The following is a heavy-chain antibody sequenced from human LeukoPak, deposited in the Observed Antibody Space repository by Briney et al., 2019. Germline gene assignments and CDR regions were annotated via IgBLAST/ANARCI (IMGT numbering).Heavy chain of an antibody. CDR2: IYPGDSQT. J-gene: IGHJ5*02. D-gene: IGHD2-2*01. CDR1: GFIFTEYW. V-gene: IGHV5-51*01. Sequence: GESLKISCKGSGFIFTEYWIGWVRQMPGKGLEWMGIIYPGDSQTLYSPSLRGQVTISADKSIYTVYLQWNSLKASDTAMYYCAKRRRDQLLLGDWFDPWGQGPRSPSPQ. CDR3: AKRRRDQLLLGDWFDP.